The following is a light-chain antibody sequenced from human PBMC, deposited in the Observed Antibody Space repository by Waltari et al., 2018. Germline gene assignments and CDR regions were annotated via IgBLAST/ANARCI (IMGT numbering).Light chain of an antibody. CDR3: QQSYSTPWT. CDR2: AAS. Sequence: IQMTQSPSSLSASVGDRFTITFRASQSISSSLKWYQQKPGKAPKLLIYAASSLQSGVPSRFSGSRSGTDFTLAISRLQPEDFATYYCQQSYSTPWTFGQGTKVEIK. J-gene: IGKJ1*01. CDR1: QSISSS. V-gene: IGKV1-39*01.